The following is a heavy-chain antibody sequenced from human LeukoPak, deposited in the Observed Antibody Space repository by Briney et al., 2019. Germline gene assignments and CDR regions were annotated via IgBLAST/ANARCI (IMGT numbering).Heavy chain of an antibody. CDR3: VNDKEGTWGDC. Sequence: GGSLRLSCSASGFTFSSYAMHWVRQAPGKGLEYVSSISSIGVGTYYADSVKGRFTISRDNSKNTLCLQMSSLRVEDTAVYYCVNDKEGTWGDCWGQGTLVTVSS. J-gene: IGHJ4*02. V-gene: IGHV3-64D*06. CDR2: ISSIGVGT. CDR1: GFTFSSYA. D-gene: IGHD3-16*01.